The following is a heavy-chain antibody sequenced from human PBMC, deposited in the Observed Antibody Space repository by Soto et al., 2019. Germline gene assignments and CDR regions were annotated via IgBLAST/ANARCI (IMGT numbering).Heavy chain of an antibody. CDR3: ARYPNYYDSSGYPFCFDD. J-gene: IGHJ4*02. CDR2: IIPMLNIA. CDR1: GGTFSSYT. Sequence: QVQLVQSGAEVKKPGSSVKVSCKASGGTFSSYTISSVRQAPGQGREWVGRIIPMLNIANYGQKFQGRVTITAYKSTSIAIRALSSLTSADTAVYYCARYPNYYDSSGYPFCFDDWGQGTLVTVSS. D-gene: IGHD3-22*01. V-gene: IGHV1-69*02.